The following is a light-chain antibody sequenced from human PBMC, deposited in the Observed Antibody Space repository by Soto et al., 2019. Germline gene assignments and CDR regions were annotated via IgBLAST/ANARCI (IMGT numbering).Light chain of an antibody. CDR3: ATWHNTLNGYV. V-gene: IGLV1-44*01. Sequence: QAVLTQPPSASATPGQRVTISCSGSSSNIGSNNVEWYQHLPGTAPKLLIYTNDQRPSGVPDRFSGSKSGTSASLAISGLQSEDEADYYCATWHNTLNGYVFGTGTKVTVL. J-gene: IGLJ1*01. CDR1: SSNIGSNN. CDR2: TND.